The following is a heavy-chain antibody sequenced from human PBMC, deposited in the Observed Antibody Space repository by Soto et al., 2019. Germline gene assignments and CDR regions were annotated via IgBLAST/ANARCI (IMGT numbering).Heavy chain of an antibody. J-gene: IGHJ6*02. CDR2: TVIGGGT. V-gene: IGHV3-53*02. D-gene: IGHD2-2*01. CDR3: ARKPPSAIQGWAFGMDV. CDR1: GFTVTDNY. Sequence: EVQLVETGGGLIQPGGSLRLSCAASGFTVTDNYIIWVRQPPGKGLEWVSTTVIGGGTNYADTVKGRFTVSRDNSKNTLYLQMNNLRVEDTAVYYCARKPPSAIQGWAFGMDVWGQGTTAFVSS.